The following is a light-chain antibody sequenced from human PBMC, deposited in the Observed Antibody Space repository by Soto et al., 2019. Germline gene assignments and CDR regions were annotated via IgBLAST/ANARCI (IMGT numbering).Light chain of an antibody. CDR1: QTISSW. Sequence: DIQMTQSPSTLSGSVEDRVTITCLASQTISSWLAWYQQKPGKAPKLLIYKASTLKSGVPSRFSGSGSGTEFNLTISSLQPDDFATYYCQHYNSYSEAFGQGTKVDIK. V-gene: IGKV1-5*03. J-gene: IGKJ1*01. CDR2: KAS. CDR3: QHYNSYSEA.